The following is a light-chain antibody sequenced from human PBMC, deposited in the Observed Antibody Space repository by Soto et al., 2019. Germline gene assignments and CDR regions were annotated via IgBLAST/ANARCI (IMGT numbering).Light chain of an antibody. V-gene: IGLV3-21*04. J-gene: IGLJ3*02. CDR2: YDS. Sequence: VLTQPPSVSVAPGKTARITCGGNNIGSKSVHWYQQKPGQAPVLVIYYDSDRPSGIPERFSGSNSGNTATLTISRVEAGDEADYYCQVWDSSSDHWVFGGGTKLTVL. CDR3: QVWDSSSDHWV. CDR1: NIGSKS.